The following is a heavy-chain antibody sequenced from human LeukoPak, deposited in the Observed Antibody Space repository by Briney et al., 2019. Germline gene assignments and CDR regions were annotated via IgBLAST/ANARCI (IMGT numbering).Heavy chain of an antibody. D-gene: IGHD6-13*01. CDR1: GGTFSSYA. J-gene: IGHJ4*02. CDR2: IIPIFGTA. CDR3: ARNFPSMAAAGFYYFDY. V-gene: IGHV1-69*05. Sequence: SVKVSCKASGGTFSSYAISWVRQAPGQGLEWMGRIIPIFGTANYAQKFQGRVTITTDESTSTAYMELSSLRSEDTAVNYCARNFPSMAAAGFYYFDYWGQGTLVTVSS.